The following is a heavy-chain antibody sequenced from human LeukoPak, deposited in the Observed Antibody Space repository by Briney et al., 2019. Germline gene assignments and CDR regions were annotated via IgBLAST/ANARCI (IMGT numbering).Heavy chain of an antibody. CDR2: ISGSGGST. J-gene: IGHJ4*02. V-gene: IGHV3-23*01. D-gene: IGHD7-27*01. CDR3: AKGQTGDRATFDY. CDR1: GFTFSSYA. Sequence: GGSLRLSCAASGFTFSSYAMSWVHQAPGKGLEWVSAISGSGGSTYYADSVKGRFTISRDNSKNTLYLQMNSLRAEDTAVYYCAKGQTGDRATFDYWGQGTLVTVSS.